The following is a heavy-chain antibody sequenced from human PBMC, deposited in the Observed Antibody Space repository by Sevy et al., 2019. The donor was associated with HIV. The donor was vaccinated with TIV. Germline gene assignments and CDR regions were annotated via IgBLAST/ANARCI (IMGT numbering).Heavy chain of an antibody. D-gene: IGHD1-1*01. J-gene: IGHJ4*02. CDR1: GFTFSSYS. V-gene: IGHV3-21*01. CDR3: ARDRTGPYYFDY. CDR2: ISSSSSYI. Sequence: GGSLRLSCAASGFTFSSYSMNWVRQAPGKGLEWVSSISSSSSYIYYADSVRGRFTISRDNAKNSLYRQMNSRRAEDTAVFYCARDRTGPYYFDYWGQGTLVTVSS.